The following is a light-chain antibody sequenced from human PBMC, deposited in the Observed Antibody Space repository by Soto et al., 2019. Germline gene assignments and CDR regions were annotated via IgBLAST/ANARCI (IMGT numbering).Light chain of an antibody. Sequence: DIQMTQSPSTLSASVGDRVTITCRASQSISSWLAWYQQKPGKAPKLLIYAASSLESGVPSRFSGSGSGTDFTLSISSLQHEDFITFYCRQYNNCHGKTFGQGTKVDIK. CDR2: AAS. CDR1: QSISSW. J-gene: IGKJ1*01. CDR3: RQYNNCHGKT. V-gene: IGKV1-5*01.